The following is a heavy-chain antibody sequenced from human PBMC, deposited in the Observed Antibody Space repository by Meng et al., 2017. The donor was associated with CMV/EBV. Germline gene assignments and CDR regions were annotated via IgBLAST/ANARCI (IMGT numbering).Heavy chain of an antibody. CDR1: GFIFSSYA. V-gene: IGHV3-30-3*01. D-gene: IGHD5-24*01. J-gene: IGHJ4*02. CDR3: ARGLRGDEHGYNLGY. CDR2: ISYDGSNK. Sequence: SLMISCAASGFIFSSYAMHWVRQAPGKGLEWVAVISYDGSNKYYADSVKGRFTISRDNSKNTLYLQMNSLRAEDTAVYYCARGLRGDEHGYNLGYWGQGTLVTVSS.